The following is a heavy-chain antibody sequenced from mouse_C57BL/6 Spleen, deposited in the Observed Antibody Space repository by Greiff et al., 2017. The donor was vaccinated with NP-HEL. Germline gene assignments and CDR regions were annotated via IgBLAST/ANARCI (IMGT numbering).Heavy chain of an antibody. V-gene: IGHV3-6*01. CDR3: ARQDLLLFAY. Sequence: EVKLVESGPGLVKPSQSLSLTCSVTGYSITSGYYWNWIRQFPGNKLEWMGYISYDGSNNYNPSLKNRISITRDTSKNQFFLKLNSVTTEDTATYYCARQDLLLFAYWGQGTLVTVSA. CDR2: ISYDGSN. D-gene: IGHD2-10*01. J-gene: IGHJ3*01. CDR1: GYSITSGYY.